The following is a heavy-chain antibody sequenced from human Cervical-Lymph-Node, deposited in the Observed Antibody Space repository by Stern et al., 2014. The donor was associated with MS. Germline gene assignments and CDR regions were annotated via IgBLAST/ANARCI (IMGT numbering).Heavy chain of an antibody. J-gene: IGHJ6*02. CDR3: AAEGEYIRSGIYHYTGMDV. CDR1: RFTFLSSA. CDR2: IVVDRADT. V-gene: IGHV1-58*02. D-gene: IGHD3-10*01. Sequence: QMQLVQSGPEVKRPGTSVRVSCKASRFTFLSSAMQWVRQARGQRLECIGFIVVDRADTRYAQKFHDRVTISRDMSTSTVNMELSSLRAEDTAVYYCAAEGEYIRSGIYHYTGMDVWGQGTTVTVSS.